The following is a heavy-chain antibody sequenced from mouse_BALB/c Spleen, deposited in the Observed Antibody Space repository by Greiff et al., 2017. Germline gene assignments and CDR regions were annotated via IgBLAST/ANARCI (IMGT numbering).Heavy chain of an antibody. CDR2: IRSKSNNYAT. CDR1: GFIFITHA. V-gene: IGHV10-3*03. Sequence: DAGGGLVQPKGSLKLSCAALGFIFITHAMLLVCQAPGKGLEWAARIRSKSNNYATYYADSVKDSFTISRNDSQSMLYLQMNNLKTEDTAMYYCVGEGDYDAMDYWGQGTSVTVSS. J-gene: IGHJ4*01. CDR3: VGEGDYDAMDY.